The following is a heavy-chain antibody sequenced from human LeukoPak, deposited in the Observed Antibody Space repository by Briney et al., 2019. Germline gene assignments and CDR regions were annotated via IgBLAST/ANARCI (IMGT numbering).Heavy chain of an antibody. Sequence: ATVKVSCKASGYTFTGYYIHWVRQAPGQGLEWMGWIKPNNGGTDYAQNFQGRVTMTRDTSISTAYMELSSLRSDDTAVYYCARDFDSSGYYLGYWGQGTLVTVSS. CDR2: IKPNNGGT. CDR1: GYTFTGYY. CDR3: ARDFDSSGYYLGY. J-gene: IGHJ4*02. V-gene: IGHV1-2*02. D-gene: IGHD3-22*01.